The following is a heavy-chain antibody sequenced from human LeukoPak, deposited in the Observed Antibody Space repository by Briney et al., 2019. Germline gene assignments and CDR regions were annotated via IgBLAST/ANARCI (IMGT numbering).Heavy chain of an antibody. Sequence: SETLSLTCAVYGGSYWSWIRQPPGKGLEWIGQIYHTGSANYNPSLRSRVTMSIDTSKNQFSLKLNSVTAADTAVYYCARHGGYYFDSWGQGTLVTVSS. J-gene: IGHJ4*02. CDR1: GGSY. V-gene: IGHV4-34*01. CDR2: IYHTGSA. CDR3: ARHGGYYFDS. D-gene: IGHD3-10*01.